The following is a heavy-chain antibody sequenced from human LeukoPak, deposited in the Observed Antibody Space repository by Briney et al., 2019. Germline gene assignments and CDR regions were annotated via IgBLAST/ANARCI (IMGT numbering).Heavy chain of an antibody. V-gene: IGHV3-53*01. D-gene: IGHD3-10*01. CDR2: IYSGGST. CDR1: GFTVSSNY. Sequence: PGGSLRLSCAASGFTVSSNYMTWVRQAPGKGPEWVSVIYSGGSTYYADSVKGRFTISRDNSKNTLYLQMNSLRAEDTAVYYCARGSAYGSGTYGYYFDYWGQGTLVTVSS. J-gene: IGHJ4*02. CDR3: ARGSAYGSGTYGYYFDY.